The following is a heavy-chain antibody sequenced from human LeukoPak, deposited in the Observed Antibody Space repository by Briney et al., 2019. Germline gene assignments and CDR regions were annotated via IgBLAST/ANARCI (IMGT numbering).Heavy chain of an antibody. CDR3: ARGTYYFDY. V-gene: IGHV4-39*07. CDR2: IYYSGST. Sequence: SETLSLTCTVSGGSISSSSYYWGWIRQPPGKGLEWIGSIYYSGSTYYNPSLKSRVTISVDTSKNQFSLKLSSVTAADTAVYYCARGTYYFDYWGQGTLVTVSS. J-gene: IGHJ4*02. CDR1: GGSISSSSYY.